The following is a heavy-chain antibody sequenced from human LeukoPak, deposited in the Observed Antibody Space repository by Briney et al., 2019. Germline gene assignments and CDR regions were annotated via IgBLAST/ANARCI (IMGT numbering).Heavy chain of an antibody. CDR3: ARARYCSSTSCYYHYYYYGMDV. Sequence: PGGVLRLSRAASGFTFSSYGMHWVRQAPGKGLEWVAVIWYDGSNKYYADSVKGRFTISRVNSKNTLYLQMNSLRAEDTAVYYCARARYCSSTSCYYHYYYYGMDVWGKGTTVTVSS. CDR1: GFTFSSYG. V-gene: IGHV3-33*01. J-gene: IGHJ6*04. D-gene: IGHD2-2*01. CDR2: IWYDGSNK.